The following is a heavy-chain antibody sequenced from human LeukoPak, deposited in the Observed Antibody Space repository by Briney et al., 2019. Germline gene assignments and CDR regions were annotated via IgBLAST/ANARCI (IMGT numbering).Heavy chain of an antibody. J-gene: IGHJ4*02. V-gene: IGHV3-33*01. CDR2: IWYDGSNK. D-gene: IGHD6-6*01. CDR3: ARAYGRGIAAPFDY. Sequence: GGSLRLSCAASGFTFSSYGMHWVRQAPGNGLEWVAVIWYDGSNKYYADSVKGRFTISRDNSKNTLYLQMNSLRAEDTAVYYCARAYGRGIAAPFDYWGQGTLVTVSS. CDR1: GFTFSSYG.